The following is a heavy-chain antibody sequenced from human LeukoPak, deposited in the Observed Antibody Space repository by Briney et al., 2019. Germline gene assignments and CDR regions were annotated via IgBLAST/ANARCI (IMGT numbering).Heavy chain of an antibody. CDR2: ISSSSSYI. V-gene: IGHV3-21*01. CDR1: GFTFSSYS. Sequence: GGSLRLSCAASGFTFSSYSMNWVRQAPGKGLGWVSSISSSSSYIYYADSVKGRFTISGDNAKNSLYLQMNSLRAEDTAVYYCARDGYDILTGYTNFDYWGQGTLVTVSS. J-gene: IGHJ4*02. D-gene: IGHD3-9*01. CDR3: ARDGYDILTGYTNFDY.